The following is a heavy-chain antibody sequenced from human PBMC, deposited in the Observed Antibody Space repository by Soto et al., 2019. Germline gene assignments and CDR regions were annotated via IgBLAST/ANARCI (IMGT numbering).Heavy chain of an antibody. V-gene: IGHV4-59*08. Sequence: SETLSLTCTVSGGSISGYYWSWIWQPPGKGLEWIAYIHFSGKTSYSPSLKSRVTISLGTSKNQFSLKLNSVTAADTAVYYCARHMDTTGNEAFDSWDQGALVT. J-gene: IGHJ4*02. CDR2: IHFSGKT. CDR1: GGSISGYY. CDR3: ARHMDTTGNEAFDS. D-gene: IGHD1-1*01.